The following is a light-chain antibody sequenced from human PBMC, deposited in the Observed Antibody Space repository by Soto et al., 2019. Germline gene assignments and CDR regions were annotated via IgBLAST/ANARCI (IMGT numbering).Light chain of an antibody. J-gene: IGKJ2*01. CDR3: QHYNSNVYT. Sequence: EIVMTQSPATLSVSPGERATLSCRASQSVSSNLAWYQQKPGQAPRLLIYGASTRATGIPDRFSGGGSGTEFTLTISSLQPDDFATYYCQHYNSNVYTFGQGTKVDIK. V-gene: IGKV3D-15*01. CDR1: QSVSSN. CDR2: GAS.